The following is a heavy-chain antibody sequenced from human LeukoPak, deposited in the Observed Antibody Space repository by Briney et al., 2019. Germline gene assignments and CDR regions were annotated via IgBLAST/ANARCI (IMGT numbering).Heavy chain of an antibody. D-gene: IGHD3-22*01. CDR3: ARASYSYDINGWVPFDY. CDR2: IYHSGST. V-gene: IGHV4-4*02. Sequence: NPSGTLSLTCAVSGGSISSSNWWCWVRQPPGKGLEWIGEIYHSGSTNYNPSLKSRVTISGDTSKNQFSLRLSSVTAADTAVYYCARASYSYDINGWVPFDYWGQGTLVSVSS. J-gene: IGHJ4*02. CDR1: GGSISSSNW.